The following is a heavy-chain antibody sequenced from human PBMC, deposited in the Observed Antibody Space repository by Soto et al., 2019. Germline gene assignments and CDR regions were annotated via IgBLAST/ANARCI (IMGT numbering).Heavy chain of an antibody. J-gene: IGHJ5*02. D-gene: IGHD1-26*01. V-gene: IGHV1-8*01. CDR3: AREREGSGFEP. Sequence: QVQLVQSGAEVKKPGASVKVSCKASGYTFTSYDINWVRQATGQGREWLGWMNPNSGNTAYAQKFQGRVTMTRNTSRRTVYMELGSLISEERAVYYCAREREGSGFEPWGQGPLVTVSS. CDR1: GYTFTSYD. CDR2: MNPNSGNT.